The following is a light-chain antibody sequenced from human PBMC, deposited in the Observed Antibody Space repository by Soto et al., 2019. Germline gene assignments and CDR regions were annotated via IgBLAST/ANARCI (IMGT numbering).Light chain of an antibody. Sequence: EIVLTQSPATLSLSPGERATLSCRASQSVSKYLAWYQQKPGQAPRLVIYDASSRASGIPARFSGSGSGADFTLTISSLEPEDFGVYYCQLRGSSPSITFGPGTRLDIK. CDR2: DAS. V-gene: IGKV3-11*01. J-gene: IGKJ3*01. CDR1: QSVSKY. CDR3: QLRGSSPSIT.